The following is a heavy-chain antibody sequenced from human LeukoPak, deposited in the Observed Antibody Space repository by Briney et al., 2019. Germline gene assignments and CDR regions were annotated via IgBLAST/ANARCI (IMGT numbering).Heavy chain of an antibody. J-gene: IGHJ6*03. CDR2: IYTSGST. CDR3: ARYNPYYDFWSGLYYYYMDV. Sequence: SETLSLTCTVSGGSISSGRYYWGWIRQPAGKGLDWLGRIYTSGSTNYTPSPKSRVTISVDTSKNRFSLKLSSVTAADTAVYYCARYNPYYDFWSGLYYYYMDVWGKGTTVTVSS. V-gene: IGHV4-61*02. D-gene: IGHD3-3*01. CDR1: GGSISSGRYY.